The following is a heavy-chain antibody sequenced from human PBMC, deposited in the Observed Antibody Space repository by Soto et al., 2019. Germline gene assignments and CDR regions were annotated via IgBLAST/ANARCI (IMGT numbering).Heavy chain of an antibody. J-gene: IGHJ6*02. Sequence: GGSLRLSCGASGFTCSSYGMHWVRQAPGKGLEWVAVIWYDGSNKYYADSVKGRFTISRDNSKNTLYLQMNSLRAEDTAVYYCAREARLAVAGHYYGMDVWGQGTTVTVSS. CDR2: IWYDGSNK. CDR1: GFTCSSYG. D-gene: IGHD6-19*01. CDR3: AREARLAVAGHYYGMDV. V-gene: IGHV3-33*01.